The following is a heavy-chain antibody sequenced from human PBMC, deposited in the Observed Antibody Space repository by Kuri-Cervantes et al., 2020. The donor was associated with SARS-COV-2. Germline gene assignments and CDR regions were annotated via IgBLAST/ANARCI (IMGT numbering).Heavy chain of an antibody. CDR3: AKDRGYYYYYGMDV. CDR2: ISYEGSNK. J-gene: IGHJ6*02. V-gene: IGHV3-30*01. Sequence: GGSLRLSCAASGFIFSNSAMHWVRQPPGKGLEWVAVISYEGSNKYHADSVRGRFTISRDNAKNSLYLQMNSLRAEDTALYYCAKDRGYYYYYGMDVWGQGTTVTVSS. CDR1: GFIFSNSA.